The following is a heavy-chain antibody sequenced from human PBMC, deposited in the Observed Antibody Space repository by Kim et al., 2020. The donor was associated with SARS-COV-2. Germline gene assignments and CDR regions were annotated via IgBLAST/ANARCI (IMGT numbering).Heavy chain of an antibody. CDR1: GYTFTSYG. Sequence: ASVKVSCKASGYTFTSYGISWVRQAPGQGLEWMGWISAYNGNTNYAQKLQGRVTMTTDTSTSTAYMELRSLRSDDTAVYYCARETGLYGRDGHPGRYYGMDVWGQGTTVTVS. CDR3: ARETGLYGRDGHPGRYYGMDV. D-gene: IGHD1-1*01. J-gene: IGHJ6*02. V-gene: IGHV1-18*01. CDR2: ISAYNGNT.